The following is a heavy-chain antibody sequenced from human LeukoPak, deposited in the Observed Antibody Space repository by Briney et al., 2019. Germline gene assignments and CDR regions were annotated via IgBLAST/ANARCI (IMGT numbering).Heavy chain of an antibody. CDR2: ISHTGETK. CDR3: VRVWWQQPEY. J-gene: IGHJ4*02. D-gene: IGHD2-15*01. CDR1: GFRFSDYY. Sequence: GGSLRLSCAASGFRFSDYYLSWIRQAPGKGLEWISYISHTGETKYYTDSMKGRFTISRDNAKNSLYLQMNSLRAEDTAVYYCVRVWWQQPEYWGQGTLVTVSS. V-gene: IGHV3-11*01.